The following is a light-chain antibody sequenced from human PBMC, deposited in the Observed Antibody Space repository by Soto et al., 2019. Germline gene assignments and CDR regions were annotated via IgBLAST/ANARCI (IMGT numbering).Light chain of an antibody. V-gene: IGKV3-15*01. J-gene: IGKJ1*01. CDR1: QSVSSN. CDR2: VAS. Sequence: IVMTQSTSTLSVSPGERATLSCRASQSVSSNLAWYQQKPGQAPMLLIYVASTRATGIPARFSGSGSGTEFTLTISSLQSEDFAVYYCQQYNNWPRSFGQGTKADIK. CDR3: QQYNNWPRS.